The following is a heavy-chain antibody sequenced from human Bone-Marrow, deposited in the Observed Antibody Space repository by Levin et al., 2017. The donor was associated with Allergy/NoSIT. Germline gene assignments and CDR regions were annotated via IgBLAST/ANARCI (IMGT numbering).Heavy chain of an antibody. D-gene: IGHD3-22*01. V-gene: IGHV3-30*18. J-gene: IGHJ6*02. CDR3: AKNENYYDSSAEIGMDV. CDR1: GFTFSSYG. Sequence: GESLKISCAASGFTFSSYGMHWVRQAPGKGLEWVAVISYDGSNKYYADSVKGRFTISRDNSKNTLYLQMNSLRAEDTAVYYCAKNENYYDSSAEIGMDVWGQGTTVTVSS. CDR2: ISYDGSNK.